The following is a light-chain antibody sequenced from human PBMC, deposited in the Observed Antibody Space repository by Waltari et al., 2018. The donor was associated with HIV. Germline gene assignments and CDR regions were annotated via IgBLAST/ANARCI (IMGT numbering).Light chain of an antibody. CDR1: SSDIGGYHF. CDR2: DVS. V-gene: IGLV2-11*01. J-gene: IGLJ3*02. Sequence: QSALTQPRSVSGSPGQSVTISCTGTSSDIGGYHFVSWYQQYPGKAPKLMIYDVSERPSGVPDRFSGSKSGNTASLTISGLQAEDETDYYCCSYAGSSWVFGGGTKLTVL. CDR3: CSYAGSSWV.